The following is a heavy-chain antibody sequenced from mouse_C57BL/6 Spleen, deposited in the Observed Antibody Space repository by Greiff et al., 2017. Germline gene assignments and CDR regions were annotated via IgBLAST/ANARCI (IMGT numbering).Heavy chain of an antibody. Sequence: EVKLVESGGGLVKPGGSLKLSCAASGFTFSSYAMSWVRQTPEKRLEWVATISDGGSYTYYPDNVKGRFTISRDNAKNNLYLQMSHLKSEETAMYYCARDRSYYGKGYFDYWGQGTTLTVSS. J-gene: IGHJ2*01. D-gene: IGHD2-10*01. CDR1: GFTFSSYA. CDR3: ARDRSYYGKGYFDY. V-gene: IGHV5-4*01. CDR2: ISDGGSYT.